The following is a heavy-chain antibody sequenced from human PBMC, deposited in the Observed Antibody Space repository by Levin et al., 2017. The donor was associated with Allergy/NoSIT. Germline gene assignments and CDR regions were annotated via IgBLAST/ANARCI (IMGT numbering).Heavy chain of an antibody. D-gene: IGHD3-10*01. Sequence: PSETLSLTCAVYGGSFSGYSWSWIRQPPGKGLEWIGEINHSGSTYYNPSLKSRVTITVDTSKNQFSLRLSSVTAADTAVYYCAGATVWFGADDAFDICGQGTMVTVSS. CDR1: GGSFSGYS. V-gene: IGHV4-34*01. CDR2: INHSGST. CDR3: AGATVWFGADDAFDI. J-gene: IGHJ3*02.